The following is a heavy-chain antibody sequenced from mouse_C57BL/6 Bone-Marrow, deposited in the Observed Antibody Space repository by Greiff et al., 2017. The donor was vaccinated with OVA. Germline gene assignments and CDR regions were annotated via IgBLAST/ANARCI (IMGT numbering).Heavy chain of an antibody. Sequence: EVKLVESGGGLVQPGGSLKLSCAASGFTFSDYYMYWVRQTPEKRLEWVAYISNGGGSTYYPDTVQGRFTISRDNAKNTLYLQRSRLKSEDTAMYYCARPGTPGPERGNGGRWLLREFAYWGQGTLVTVSA. CDR2: ISNGGGST. J-gene: IGHJ3*01. D-gene: IGHD2-3*01. CDR3: ARPGTPGPERGNGGRWLLREFAY. CDR1: GFTFSDYY. V-gene: IGHV5-12*01.